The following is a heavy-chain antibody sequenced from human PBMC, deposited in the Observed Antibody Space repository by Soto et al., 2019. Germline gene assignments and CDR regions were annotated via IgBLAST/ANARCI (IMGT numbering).Heavy chain of an antibody. CDR1: GYTFTSYY. CDR3: ASLIPAATMNGMDV. CDR2: ISPIFGTA. J-gene: IGHJ6*02. V-gene: IGHV1-69*13. Sequence: GASVKVSCKASGYTFTSYYMHWVRQAPGQGLEWMGGISPIFGTANYAQKFQGRVTITADESTSTAYMELSSLRSEDTAVYYCASLIPAATMNGMDVWGQGTTVTVSS. D-gene: IGHD2-2*01.